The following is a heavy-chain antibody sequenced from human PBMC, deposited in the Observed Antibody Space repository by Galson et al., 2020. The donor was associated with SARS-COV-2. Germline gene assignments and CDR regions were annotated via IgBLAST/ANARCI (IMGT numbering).Heavy chain of an antibody. D-gene: IGHD1-26*01. J-gene: IGHJ6*02. Sequence: ETSETLSLTCTVSGGSISSYYWSWIRQPAGKGLEWIGRIYTSGSTNYNPSLKSRVTMSVDTSKNQFSLKLSSVTAADTAVYYCARDPRGATDYYYYGMDVWGQGTTVTVSS. CDR3: ARDPRGATDYYYYGMDV. CDR1: GGSISSYY. V-gene: IGHV4-4*07. CDR2: IYTSGST.